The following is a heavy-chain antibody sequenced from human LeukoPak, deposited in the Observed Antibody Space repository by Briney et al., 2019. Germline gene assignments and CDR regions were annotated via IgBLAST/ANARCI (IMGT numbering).Heavy chain of an antibody. J-gene: IGHJ4*02. CDR1: GGSISSSSYY. V-gene: IGHV4-39*01. D-gene: IGHD3-3*01. CDR3: ARKSYYDFWSGYYSTFDY. CDR2: IYYSGNT. Sequence: SETLSLTCTVSGGSISSSSYYWGWIRQPPGKGLEWIGSIYYSGNTYYNPSLKSRVTISVDTSKNQFSLKLSSVTAADTAVYYCARKSYYDFWSGYYSTFDYWGQGTLVTVSS.